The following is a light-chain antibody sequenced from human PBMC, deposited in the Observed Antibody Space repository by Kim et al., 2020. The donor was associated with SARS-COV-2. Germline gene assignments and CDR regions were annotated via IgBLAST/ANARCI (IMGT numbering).Light chain of an antibody. V-gene: IGKV1-39*01. Sequence: DIQMTQSPSSLSASVGDRVTITCRASQTISTHLNWYQQKPGKAPKLLIYAASSLQSGVPSRFSGSGSGTDFTLTISSLQPEDFATYYFQQSYSTSRTFGQGTKLEI. CDR1: QTISTH. CDR3: QQSYSTSRT. J-gene: IGKJ2*01. CDR2: AAS.